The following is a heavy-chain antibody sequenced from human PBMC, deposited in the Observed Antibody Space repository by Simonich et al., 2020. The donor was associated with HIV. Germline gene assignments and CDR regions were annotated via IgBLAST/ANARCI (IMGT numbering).Heavy chain of an antibody. D-gene: IGHD7-27*01. CDR3: ARGGVGNWAFDF. CDR2: INYTGSP. V-gene: IGHV4-34*01. Sequence: QVQLQQWGAGLLKPSETLSLTCALYGGSFSDYFWTWIRPSPGKGLEWIGEINYTGSPNYNPSLKSRDTSSLDTSKKQFSLKLSSVTAADTAVYYCARGGVGNWAFDFWGQGTLVTVSS. CDR1: GGSFSDYF. J-gene: IGHJ4*02.